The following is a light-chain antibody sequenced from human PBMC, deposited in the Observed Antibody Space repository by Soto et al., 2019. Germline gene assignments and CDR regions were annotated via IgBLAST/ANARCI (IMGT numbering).Light chain of an antibody. V-gene: IGKV3-20*01. Sequence: EIVLTQSPGTLSLSPGERATLSCRASQSVRSNNLSLYQQQPDQSPSLLIHVSSSRATGIPDRFSGSGSGTDFTLTISRLEPEDFAVYYCQQYGRPFGQGTKVDIK. CDR1: QSVRSNN. CDR2: VSS. CDR3: QQYGRP. J-gene: IGKJ1*01.